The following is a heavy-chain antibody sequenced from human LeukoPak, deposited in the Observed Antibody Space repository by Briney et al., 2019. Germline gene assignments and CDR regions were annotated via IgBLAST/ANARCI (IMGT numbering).Heavy chain of an antibody. CDR2: IRYDGSNK. CDR1: GFTFSSYG. Sequence: PGGSLRLSCAASGFTFSSYGMHWVRQAPGKGLEWVAFIRYDGSNKYYADSVKGRFTISSDNSKDTVDLQMNSLRAEDTALYYCARGEYDYNASGSFYGHWGQGTLVTVSS. V-gene: IGHV3-30*02. D-gene: IGHD3-10*01. J-gene: IGHJ4*02. CDR3: ARGEYDYNASGSFYGH.